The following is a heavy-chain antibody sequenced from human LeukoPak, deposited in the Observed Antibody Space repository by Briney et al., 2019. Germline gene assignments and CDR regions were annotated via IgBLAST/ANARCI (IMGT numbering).Heavy chain of an antibody. CDR3: ARDPCSGGSCYSFDY. Sequence: QTGGSLRLSCAASGFTFSSYAMNWVRQAPGKGLEWVSGISGSGGSTYYADSVKGRFTISRDNSKNTLYLQMNSLRAEDTAVYYCARDPCSGGSCYSFDYWGQGTLVTVSS. J-gene: IGHJ4*02. CDR2: ISGSGGST. V-gene: IGHV3-23*01. CDR1: GFTFSSYA. D-gene: IGHD2-15*01.